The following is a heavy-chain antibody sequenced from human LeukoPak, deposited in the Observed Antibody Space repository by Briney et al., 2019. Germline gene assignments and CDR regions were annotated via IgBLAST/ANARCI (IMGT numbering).Heavy chain of an antibody. CDR2: IWYDGSNK. CDR1: GFIFSSSR. Sequence: GGSLRLSCAASGFIFSSSRMHWVRQAPGKGLEWVAVIWYDGSNKYYADSVKGRFTISRDNSKNTLYLQMNSLRAEDTAVYYCARDRAGYFDYWGQGTLVTVSS. D-gene: IGHD6-19*01. J-gene: IGHJ4*02. CDR3: ARDRAGYFDY. V-gene: IGHV3-33*08.